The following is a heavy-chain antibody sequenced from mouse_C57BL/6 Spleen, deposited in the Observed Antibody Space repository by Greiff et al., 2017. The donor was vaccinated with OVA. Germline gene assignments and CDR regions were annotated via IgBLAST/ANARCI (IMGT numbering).Heavy chain of an antibody. V-gene: IGHV2-2*01. Sequence: VQLQQSGPGLVQPSQSLYITRTVPGFSLPSYGLHWVRQSPGKGLEWLGVIWSCGSTDYNAAFISRLSISKDNSKSQVFFKMNSLQADNTSIYYCARMITTAYYAMDYWGQGTSVTVSS. CDR3: ARMITTAYYAMDY. J-gene: IGHJ4*01. CDR1: GFSLPSYG. D-gene: IGHD2-4*01. CDR2: IWSCGST.